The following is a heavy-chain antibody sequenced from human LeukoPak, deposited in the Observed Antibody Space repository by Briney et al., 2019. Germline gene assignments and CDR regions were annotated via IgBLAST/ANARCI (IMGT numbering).Heavy chain of an antibody. D-gene: IGHD3-22*01. Sequence: SQTLSLTCTVSGGSISSGGYYWSWIRQPPGKGLEWIGYIYHSGSTYYNPSLKSRVTISVDTSKNQFSLKLSSVTAADTAVYYCAREASSGYFDYWGQGTLVTVSS. J-gene: IGHJ4*02. CDR3: AREASSGYFDY. CDR2: IYHSGST. V-gene: IGHV4-30-2*01. CDR1: GGSISSGGYY.